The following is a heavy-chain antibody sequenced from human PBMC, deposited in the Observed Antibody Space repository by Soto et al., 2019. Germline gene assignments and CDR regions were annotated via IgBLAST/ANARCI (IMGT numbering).Heavy chain of an antibody. D-gene: IGHD6-13*01. CDR1: GFTFSSYG. CDR2: IWYDGSNK. CDR3: ARDIAAAGTSYSYYGMDV. V-gene: IGHV3-33*01. J-gene: IGHJ6*02. Sequence: QVQLVESGGGVVQPGRSLRLSCAASGFTFSSYGMHWVRQAPGKGLEWGAVIWYDGSNKYYADSVKGRFTISRDNSKNTLDLQMNSLRDEETAVYYGARDIAAAGTSYSYYGMDVWGQGTAFTVSS.